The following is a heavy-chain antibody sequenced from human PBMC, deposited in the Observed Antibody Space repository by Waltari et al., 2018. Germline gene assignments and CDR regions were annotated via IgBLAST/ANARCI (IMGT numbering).Heavy chain of an antibody. D-gene: IGHD3-10*01. CDR1: GFTFSSYG. CDR2: ISSGGSNI. Sequence: EVQLVESGGGLVQTGGSLRLTCSAPGFTFSSYGVNWVRQAPGKGLEWVSYISSGGSNIFYAESVKGRFTISRDNAKNSLYLQMNSLRVEDTAVYYCTRERSVTGKGNLDYWGQGTLATVSS. CDR3: TRERSVTGKGNLDY. V-gene: IGHV3-48*03. J-gene: IGHJ4*02.